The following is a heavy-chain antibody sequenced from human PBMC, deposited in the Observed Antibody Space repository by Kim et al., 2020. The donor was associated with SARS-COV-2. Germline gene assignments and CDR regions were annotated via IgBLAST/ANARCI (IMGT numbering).Heavy chain of an antibody. CDR1: GGSFSGYY. CDR3: ARGGEYSSGEVAEYFQH. V-gene: IGHV4-34*01. Sequence: SETLSLTCAVYGGSFSGYYWSWIRQPPGKGLEWIGEINHSGSTNYNPSLKSRVTISVDTSTNQFSLKLSSVTAADTAVYYCARGGEYSSGEVAEYFQHWGQGTLGTVSS. CDR2: INHSGST. D-gene: IGHD6-19*01. J-gene: IGHJ1*01.